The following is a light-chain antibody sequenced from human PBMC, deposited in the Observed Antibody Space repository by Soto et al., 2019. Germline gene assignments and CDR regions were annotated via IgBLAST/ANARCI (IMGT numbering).Light chain of an antibody. CDR1: HRLNTY. J-gene: IGKJ2*01. CDR2: GVS. V-gene: IGKV1-8*01. CDR3: QQYFSYPYT. Sequence: AIRMTQSPSSLSASIGDRVTITFRASHRLNTYLAWYQQKPGTAPKLLIYGVSSLQSGVPSRFSGSGSGTDFTLIISSLQSEDFATYYCQQYFSYPYTFGQGTKVDI.